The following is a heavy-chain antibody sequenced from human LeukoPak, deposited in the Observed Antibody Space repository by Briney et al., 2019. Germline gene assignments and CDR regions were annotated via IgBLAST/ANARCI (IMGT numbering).Heavy chain of an antibody. CDR3: ARDSGSGNNDY. J-gene: IGHJ4*02. D-gene: IGHD1-26*01. CDR1: GYTFTSYA. CDR2: ISAGNGNT. Sequence: ASVKVSFTASGYTFTSYAIHWVRQAPGQRLEWMGWISAGNGNTKYSQNFQGRVTFISNTSATTAFMELSSLRSEDAAVYYCARDSGSGNNDYWGQGTLVTVSS. V-gene: IGHV1-3*01.